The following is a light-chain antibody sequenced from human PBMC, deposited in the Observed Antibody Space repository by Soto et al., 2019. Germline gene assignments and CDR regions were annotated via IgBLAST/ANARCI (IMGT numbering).Light chain of an antibody. V-gene: IGLV2-14*01. CDR1: SSDIDDYKY. CDR3: SSYTNSILV. CDR2: EVS. Sequence: QSALTQPASVSGSPGQSITVSCTGTSSDIDDYKYVSWYQQHPGKAPKLVIYEVSNRPSGVSDRFSGSKSGNTASLTISGLQAEDEGDYYCSSYTNSILVFGTGTKVTVL. J-gene: IGLJ1*01.